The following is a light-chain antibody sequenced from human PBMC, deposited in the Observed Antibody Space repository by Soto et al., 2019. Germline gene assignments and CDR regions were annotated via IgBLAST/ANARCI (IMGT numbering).Light chain of an antibody. CDR3: GTWDNSLSAVV. CDR2: DSN. V-gene: IGLV1-51*01. Sequence: QSVLTQPPSVSAAPGQKVTISCSGSSSNIGNNYVSWYQQLPGTAPKLLIYDSNKRPSGIPDRFSGSKSGTSATLGITGLQTRDEADYYCGTWDNSLSAVVFGGGTKLTVL. CDR1: SSNIGNNY. J-gene: IGLJ2*01.